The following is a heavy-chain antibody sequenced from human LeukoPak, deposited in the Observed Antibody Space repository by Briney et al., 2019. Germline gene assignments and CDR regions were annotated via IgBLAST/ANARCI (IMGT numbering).Heavy chain of an antibody. Sequence: SVKVSCKASGGTFSSYAISWVRQAPGQGLEWTGRIIPILGIANYAQKFQGRVTITADKSTSTAYMELSSLRSEDTAVYYCARGEVGATEMDVWGQGTTVTVSS. V-gene: IGHV1-69*04. D-gene: IGHD1-26*01. CDR2: IIPILGIA. CDR1: GGTFSSYA. J-gene: IGHJ6*02. CDR3: ARGEVGATEMDV.